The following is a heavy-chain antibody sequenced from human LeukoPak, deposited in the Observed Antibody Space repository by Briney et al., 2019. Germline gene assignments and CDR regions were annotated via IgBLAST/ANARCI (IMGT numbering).Heavy chain of an antibody. D-gene: IGHD3-22*01. CDR2: ISAYNGNT. J-gene: IGHJ4*02. CDR1: GYTFTSYG. Sequence: ASVKVSCKASGYTFTSYGISWVRQAPGQGLEWMGWISAYNGNTNYAQKLQGRVTMTTDTSTSTAYMELRSLRSDDTAVYYCARDVSVYYDSSGYSYDYWGQGTLVTVSS. CDR3: ARDVSVYYDSSGYSYDY. V-gene: IGHV1-18*01.